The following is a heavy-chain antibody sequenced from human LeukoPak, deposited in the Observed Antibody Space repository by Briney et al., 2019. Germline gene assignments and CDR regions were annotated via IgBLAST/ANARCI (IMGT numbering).Heavy chain of an antibody. V-gene: IGHV1-2*04. Sequence: ASVKVSCKASGYTFTGYYMHWVRQAPGQGLEWMGWINPNSGGTNYAQKFQGWVTMTRNTSISTAYMELSSLRSDDTAVYYCARGPPNWGYDYWGPGTLVTVSS. D-gene: IGHD7-27*01. CDR3: ARGPPNWGYDY. CDR2: INPNSGGT. CDR1: GYTFTGYY. J-gene: IGHJ4*02.